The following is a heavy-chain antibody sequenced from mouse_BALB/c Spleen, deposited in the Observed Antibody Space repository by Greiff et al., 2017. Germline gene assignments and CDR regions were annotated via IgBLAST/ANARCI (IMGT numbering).Heavy chain of an antibody. CDR3: ARCGSMITLYAMDY. J-gene: IGHJ4*01. D-gene: IGHD2-4*01. Sequence: EVKLMESGGGLVQPGGSRKLSCAASGFTFSSFGMHWVRQAPEKGLEWVAYISSGSSTIYYADTVKGRFTISRDNPKNTLFLQMTSLRSEDTAMYDCARCGSMITLYAMDYWGQGTSVTVSS. V-gene: IGHV5-17*02. CDR2: ISSGSSTI. CDR1: GFTFSSFG.